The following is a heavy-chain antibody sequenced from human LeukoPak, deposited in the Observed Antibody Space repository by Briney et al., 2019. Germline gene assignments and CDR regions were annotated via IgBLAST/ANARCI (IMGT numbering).Heavy chain of an antibody. CDR1: GYSFSTYA. CDR2: ISGSGGST. J-gene: IGHJ4*02. CDR3: ATTSSTIGY. D-gene: IGHD2-2*01. Sequence: PGGSLRLSCAASGYSFSTYAMSWVRQAPGKGLEGVSTISGSGGSTLYAESVKGRFTISRDNSKNTLYLQVNSLRVEDTAIYYCATTSSTIGYWGQGTLVTVSS. V-gene: IGHV3-23*01.